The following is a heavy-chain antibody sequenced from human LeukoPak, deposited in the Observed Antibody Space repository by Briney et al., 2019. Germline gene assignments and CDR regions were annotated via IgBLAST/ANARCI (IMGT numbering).Heavy chain of an antibody. J-gene: IGHJ4*02. CDR3: ASLRGVNR. CDR1: GFTFSDYY. CDR2: ISSSGTTI. D-gene: IGHD3-10*01. V-gene: IGHV3-11*01. Sequence: PGGSLRLSCAASGFTFSDYYMSWIRQPRGKGLEWVSYISSSGTTIYYADSVRGRFTVSRDNAKNSLYLQMDSLSAEDTAVYYCASLRGVNRWGQGTLVTVSS.